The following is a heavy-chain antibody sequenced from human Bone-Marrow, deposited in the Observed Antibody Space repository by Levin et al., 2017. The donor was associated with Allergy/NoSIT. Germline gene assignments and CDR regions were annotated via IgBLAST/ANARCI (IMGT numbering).Heavy chain of an antibody. CDR2: GSAYYIGSN. CDR3: ARQYFSSGYCTSNTCYGNYFDN. J-gene: IGHJ4*02. Sequence: SETLSLTCTVSGNSFSASSYYWAWIRQPPGKGLEWIGSGSAYYIGSNFYNPSLKSRVSISVDTSKNQFSLRLTSVTAADTALYYCARQYFSSGYCTSNTCYGNYFDNWGRGTLVTVSS. V-gene: IGHV4-39*01. CDR1: GNSFSASSYY. D-gene: IGHD3/OR15-3a*01.